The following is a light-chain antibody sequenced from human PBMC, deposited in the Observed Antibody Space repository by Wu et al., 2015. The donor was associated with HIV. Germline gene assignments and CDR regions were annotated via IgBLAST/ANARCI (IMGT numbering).Light chain of an antibody. Sequence: EIVMTQSPATLSVSPGERATLSCRASQSVSSNLAWYQQKPGQAPRLLIYGASIRATGIPARFSGSGSGTESTLTISILQSEDFAVYYCQQYNNWPPYTFGQGTKLEIK. J-gene: IGKJ2*01. CDR2: GAS. V-gene: IGKV3D-15*03. CDR1: QSVSSN. CDR3: QQYNNWPPYT.